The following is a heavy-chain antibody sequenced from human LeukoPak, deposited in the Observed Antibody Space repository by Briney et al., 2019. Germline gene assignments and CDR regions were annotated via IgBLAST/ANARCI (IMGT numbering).Heavy chain of an antibody. CDR1: GFTFSSHA. CDR3: ARTFNGFDPTFDY. D-gene: IGHD6-25*01. J-gene: IGHJ4*02. V-gene: IGHV3-23*01. Sequence: PGGSLRLSCAASGFTFSSHAMNWVHQVPGKGLVWVSTISADGDGPHYADSVKGRFTISRDNSKNTLFLQMNSLRDGDTAVYFCARTFNGFDPTFDYWGQGTLVTVSS. CDR2: ISADGDGP.